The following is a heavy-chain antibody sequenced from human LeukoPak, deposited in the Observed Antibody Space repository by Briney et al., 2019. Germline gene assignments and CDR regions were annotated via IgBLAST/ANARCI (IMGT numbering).Heavy chain of an antibody. D-gene: IGHD6-6*01. CDR1: GGTFSSYA. V-gene: IGHV1-69*05. Sequence: SVKVSCKASGGTFSSYAISWGRQAPGQGLEWMGGIIPIFGTANYAQKFQGRVTITTDESTSTAYMELSSLRSEDTAVYYCARDRGKEQLVRFDYWGQGTLVTVSS. J-gene: IGHJ4*02. CDR3: ARDRGKEQLVRFDY. CDR2: IIPIFGTA.